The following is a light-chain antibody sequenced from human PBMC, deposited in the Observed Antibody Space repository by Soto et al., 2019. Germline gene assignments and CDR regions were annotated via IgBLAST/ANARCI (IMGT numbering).Light chain of an antibody. J-gene: IGKJ1*01. Sequence: EIVLTQSPGTLSLSPGERATLSCRASQRGSSCFLAWYQQKVGLAPRLLIYGTSMRATCIPDRLSGSGSGTGSTVTISTLQTPDFAVSYCQPYDRSRTFGQGTKV. CDR3: QPYDRSRT. CDR2: GTS. V-gene: IGKV3-20*01. CDR1: QRGSSCF.